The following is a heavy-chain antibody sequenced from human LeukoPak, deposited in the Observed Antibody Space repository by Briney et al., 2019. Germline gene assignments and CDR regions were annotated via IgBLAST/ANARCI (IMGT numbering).Heavy chain of an antibody. J-gene: IGHJ4*02. CDR2: IYYSGST. Sequence: PSETLSLTCTVSGGSISSGGYYWSWIRQHPGKGLEWIGYIYYSGSTYYNPSLKSRVTISVDTSKNQSSLKLSSVTAADTAVYYCARVLGFRVSGGFFDYWGQGTLVTVSS. D-gene: IGHD2-15*01. CDR1: GGSISSGGYY. V-gene: IGHV4-31*03. CDR3: ARVLGFRVSGGFFDY.